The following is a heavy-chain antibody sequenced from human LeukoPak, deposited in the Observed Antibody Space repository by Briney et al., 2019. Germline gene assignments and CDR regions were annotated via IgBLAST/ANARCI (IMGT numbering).Heavy chain of an antibody. CDR1: GYTFTSYG. J-gene: IGHJ4*02. CDR3: ARAAYYYGSGSYYISPSDY. V-gene: IGHV1-18*01. CDR2: ISSYHGNT. D-gene: IGHD3-10*01. Sequence: ASVKVSCKASGYTFTSYGISWVRQAPGQGLEWMGWISSYHGNTNYAQKLQGRVTMTTDTSTSTAYMELRSLRSDDTAVYYCARAAYYYGSGSYYISPSDYWGQGTLVSVSS.